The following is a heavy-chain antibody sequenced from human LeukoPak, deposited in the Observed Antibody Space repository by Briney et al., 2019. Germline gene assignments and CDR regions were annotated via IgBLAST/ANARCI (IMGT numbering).Heavy chain of an antibody. CDR1: GFTFSSYG. CDR3: AKDRRSSAYCGGDCYPDHAFDI. V-gene: IGHV3-23*01. D-gene: IGHD2-21*02. Sequence: GGSLRLSCAASGFTFSSYGMSWVRQAPGKGLEWVSAISGSGGSTYYADSVKGRFTISRDNSKNTLYLQMNSLRAEDTAVYYCAKDRRSSAYCGGDCYPDHAFDIWGQGTMVTVSS. J-gene: IGHJ3*02. CDR2: ISGSGGST.